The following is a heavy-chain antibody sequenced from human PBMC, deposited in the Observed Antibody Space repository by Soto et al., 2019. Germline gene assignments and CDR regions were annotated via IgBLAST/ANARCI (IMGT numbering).Heavy chain of an antibody. Sequence: SETLSLTCTVSGDSISSDYWSRIRQPPGKGLEWIGYVYYSGSTNYNPSLESRVTISVDTSKNQFYLKVSSVTAADTAVYYCARVFRTSTWNFYYAMDVWGQGTTVTVSS. CDR1: GDSISSDY. CDR3: ARVFRTSTWNFYYAMDV. V-gene: IGHV4-59*01. D-gene: IGHD2-2*01. J-gene: IGHJ6*02. CDR2: VYYSGST.